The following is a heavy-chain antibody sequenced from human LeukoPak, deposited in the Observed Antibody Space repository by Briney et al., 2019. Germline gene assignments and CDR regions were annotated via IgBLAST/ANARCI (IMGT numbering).Heavy chain of an antibody. V-gene: IGHV3-33*08. CDR2: IWYDGSNK. D-gene: IGHD3-22*01. CDR1: GFTVSNNY. Sequence: GGSLRLSCAASGFTVSNNYMSWVRQAPGKGLEWVAVIWYDGSNKYYADSVKGRFTISRDNSKNTLYLQMNSLRAEDTAVYYCARVPYYYDSSGYFDYWGQGTLVTVSS. J-gene: IGHJ4*02. CDR3: ARVPYYYDSSGYFDY.